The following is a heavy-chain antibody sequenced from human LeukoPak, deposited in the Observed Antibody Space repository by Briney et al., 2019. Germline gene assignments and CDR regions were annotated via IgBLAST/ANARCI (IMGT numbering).Heavy chain of an antibody. Sequence: PGRSLRLSCAASAFTFSRYAMHCVRQAPGKGLEWVAVTSYDGINKYYAGSVKGRFTISRDNSKNTVYLEMNSLRGEDTGVYYFARIDGWEDSTWNDPKLDYWGQGTLVTVSS. D-gene: IGHD1-1*01. J-gene: IGHJ4*02. CDR3: ARIDGWEDSTWNDPKLDY. CDR1: AFTFSRYA. CDR2: TSYDGINK. V-gene: IGHV3-30-3*01.